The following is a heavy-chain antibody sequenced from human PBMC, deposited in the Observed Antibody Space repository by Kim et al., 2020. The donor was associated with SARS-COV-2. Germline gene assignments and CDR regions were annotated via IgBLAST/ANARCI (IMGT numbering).Heavy chain of an antibody. CDR3: ARGYDFWSGSPNPDI. D-gene: IGHD3-3*01. V-gene: IGHV3-21*01. J-gene: IGHJ3*02. Sequence: DSVKGRFTISRDNAKNSLYLQMNSLRAEDTAVYYCARGYDFWSGSPNPDIWGQGTMVTVSS.